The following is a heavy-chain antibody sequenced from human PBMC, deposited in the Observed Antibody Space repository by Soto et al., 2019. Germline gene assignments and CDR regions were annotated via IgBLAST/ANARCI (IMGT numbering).Heavy chain of an antibody. CDR3: ARDSVEEYSGYDRRWFDP. D-gene: IGHD5-12*01. Sequence: GASVKVSCKASGYTFTSYGISWVRQAPGQGLEWMGWISAYNGNTNYAQKLQGRVTMTTDTSTSTAYMELRSLRSDDTAVYYCARDSVEEYSGYDRRWFDPWGQGTLVTVSS. J-gene: IGHJ5*02. CDR1: GYTFTSYG. V-gene: IGHV1-18*01. CDR2: ISAYNGNT.